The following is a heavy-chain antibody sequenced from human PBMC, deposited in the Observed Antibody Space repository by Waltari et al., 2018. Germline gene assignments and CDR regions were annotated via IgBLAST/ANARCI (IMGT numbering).Heavy chain of an antibody. Sequence: EVQLVESGGGLVQPGGSLRLSCAASGFTFSSHNVNWVRQAPGRGLEWVSYISARGSTINYADSVKGRFTISRDNAKNSLFLLMNTLRAEDTAVYYCAREGSDYAYDIWGQGTMVTVSS. D-gene: IGHD3-16*01. V-gene: IGHV3-48*04. CDR1: GFTFSSHN. CDR3: AREGSDYAYDI. J-gene: IGHJ3*02. CDR2: ISARGSTI.